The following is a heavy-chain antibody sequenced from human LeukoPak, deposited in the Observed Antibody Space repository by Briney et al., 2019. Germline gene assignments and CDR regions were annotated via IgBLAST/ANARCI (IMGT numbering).Heavy chain of an antibody. CDR3: AKGPRITIFGVADSTGWFDP. CDR2: IWYDGSNK. J-gene: IGHJ5*02. D-gene: IGHD3-3*01. Sequence: QPGRSLRLSCAASGFTFSSYGMHWVRQAPGKGLEWVAVIWYDGSNKYYADPVKGRFTISRDNSKNTLYLQMNSLRGEDRAVYYCAKGPRITIFGVADSTGWFDPWGQGTLGTVSS. CDR1: GFTFSSYG. V-gene: IGHV3-33*06.